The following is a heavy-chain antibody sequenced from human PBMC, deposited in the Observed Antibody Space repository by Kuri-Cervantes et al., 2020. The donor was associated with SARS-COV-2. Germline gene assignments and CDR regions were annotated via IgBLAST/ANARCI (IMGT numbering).Heavy chain of an antibody. CDR2: INSDGSST. CDR1: GFTVSSNE. V-gene: IGHV3-74*01. CDR3: AREESSSTQDY. D-gene: IGHD6-6*01. J-gene: IGHJ4*02. Sequence: GESLKISCAASGFTVSSNEMSWVRQAPGKGLVWVSRINSDGSSTSYADSVKGRFTISRDNAKNTLYLQMNSLRAEDTAVYYCAREESSSTQDYWGQGTLVTVSS.